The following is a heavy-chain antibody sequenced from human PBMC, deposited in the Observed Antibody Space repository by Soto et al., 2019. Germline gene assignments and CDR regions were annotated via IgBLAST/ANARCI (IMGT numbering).Heavy chain of an antibody. D-gene: IGHD3-9*01. Sequence: PGGSLRLSCAASGFTFSSYGMHWVRQAPGKGLEWVAVISYDGSNKYYADSVKGRFTISRDNSKNTLYLQMNSLRAEDTAVYYCAKDHRDNYDILTGDLSYGMDVWGQGTTLTVFS. V-gene: IGHV3-30*18. J-gene: IGHJ6*02. CDR1: GFTFSSYG. CDR3: AKDHRDNYDILTGDLSYGMDV. CDR2: ISYDGSNK.